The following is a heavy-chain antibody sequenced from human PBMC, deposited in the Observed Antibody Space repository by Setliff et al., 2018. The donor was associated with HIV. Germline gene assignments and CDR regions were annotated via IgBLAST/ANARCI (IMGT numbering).Heavy chain of an antibody. CDR3: AREIYGGNSRPFDC. V-gene: IGHV4-59*01. J-gene: IGHJ4*02. Sequence: SETLSLTCTVSGDSITSYFWSWIRQPPGKGLEWIGYIYYSGSTNYSPSLKSRVTISVDTSKNQVSLKLSSVTAADTAVYYCAREIYGGNSRPFDCWGQGILVTVSS. CDR1: GDSITSYF. D-gene: IGHD4-17*01. CDR2: IYYSGST.